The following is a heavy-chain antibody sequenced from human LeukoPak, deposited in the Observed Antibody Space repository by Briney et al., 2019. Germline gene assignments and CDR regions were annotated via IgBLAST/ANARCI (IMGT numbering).Heavy chain of an antibody. CDR3: ARTRVVLTTVVTPGWFDP. J-gene: IGHJ5*02. D-gene: IGHD4-23*01. V-gene: IGHV4-59*01. Sequence: PSETLSLTCAVYGGSFSGYYWSWIRQPPGKGLEWIGYIYYSGSTNYNPSLKSRVTISVDTSKNQFSLKLSSVTAADTAVYYCARTRVVLTTVVTPGWFDPWGQGTLVTVSS. CDR2: IYYSGST. CDR1: GGSFSGYY.